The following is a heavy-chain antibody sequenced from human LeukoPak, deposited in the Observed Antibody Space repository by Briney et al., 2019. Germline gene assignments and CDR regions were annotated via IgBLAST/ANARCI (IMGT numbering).Heavy chain of an antibody. CDR3: AKGSYSSSWGPLYYFDY. CDR1: GFTFRSHD. Sequence: GGSLRLSCAASGFTFRSHDMSWVRQAPGKGLEWVSGISGSGGSTFYADSVKGRFTISRDNSKNSLDLQMNSLRAEDTAVYYCAKGSYSSSWGPLYYFDYWGQGTLVTVSS. V-gene: IGHV3-23*01. J-gene: IGHJ4*02. CDR2: ISGSGGST. D-gene: IGHD6-13*01.